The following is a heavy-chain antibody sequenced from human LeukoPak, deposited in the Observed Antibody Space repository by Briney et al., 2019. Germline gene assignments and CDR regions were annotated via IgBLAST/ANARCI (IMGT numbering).Heavy chain of an antibody. V-gene: IGHV3-30*02. D-gene: IGHD2-15*01. CDR1: GFIFFTYG. CDR3: VKSRTKGYVADC. CDR2: IRYDGSNK. Sequence: PGGSLRLSCAASGFIFFTYGMHWVRQAPGKGLEWVAFIRYDGSNKYYTDSVKGRFTISRDNSKNTLYLQMNSLRPEDTAVYYCVKSRTKGYVADCWGQGTLVTVSS. J-gene: IGHJ4*02.